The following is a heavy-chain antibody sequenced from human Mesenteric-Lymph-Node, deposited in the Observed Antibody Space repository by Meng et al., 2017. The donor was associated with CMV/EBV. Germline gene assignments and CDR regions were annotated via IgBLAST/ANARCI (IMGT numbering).Heavy chain of an antibody. CDR1: GGSMTSGHYY. CDR2: IFYTGST. Sequence: LSLTCTVSGGSMTSGHYYWSWIRQPPGKGLEWIGYIFYTGSTYYTPSLKSRLTISVDTSKNQFSLRLSSVTAADTALYYCARVLGNSAFDIWGQGTMVTVSS. CDR3: ARVLGNSAFDI. V-gene: IGHV4-30-4*08. J-gene: IGHJ3*02. D-gene: IGHD3-3*02.